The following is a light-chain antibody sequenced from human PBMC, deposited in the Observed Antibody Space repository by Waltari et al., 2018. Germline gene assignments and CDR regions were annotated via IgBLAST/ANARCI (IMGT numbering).Light chain of an antibody. CDR1: LSVLYSSNNKNY. CDR2: WAS. CDR3: QQYYSTRPLT. J-gene: IGKJ4*01. V-gene: IGKV4-1*01. Sequence: DIVMTQSPDSLAVSLGERATINCKSSLSVLYSSNNKNYLAWYQQKQGQAPKLLIYWASTRESGVPDRFSCSGSGTDFTPTISSLQAEDVAVYYCQQYYSTRPLTFGGGTKVEIK.